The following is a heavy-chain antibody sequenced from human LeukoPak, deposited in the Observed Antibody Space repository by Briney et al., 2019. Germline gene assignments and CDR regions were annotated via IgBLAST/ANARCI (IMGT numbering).Heavy chain of an antibody. CDR1: GFTFSGSA. CDR2: IRSKANGYVT. CDR3: TRHDLSSYDILS. J-gene: IGHJ6*02. Sequence: GGSLRLSCAASGFTFSGSAMHWVRQASGKGLEWVGRIRSKANGYVTAYAASVKGRFTISRDDSKNTAYLQMNSLKTEDTAVYYCTRHDLSSYDILSWGQGTTVTVSS. D-gene: IGHD3-9*01. V-gene: IGHV3-73*01.